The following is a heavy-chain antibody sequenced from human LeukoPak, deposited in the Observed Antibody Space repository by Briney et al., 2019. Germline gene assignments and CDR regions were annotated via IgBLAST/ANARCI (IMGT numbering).Heavy chain of an antibody. CDR2: ISAYNGNT. Sequence: ASVKVSCKASGYTFTSYGISWVRQAPGQGLEWMGWISAYNGNTNYAQKLQGRVTMTTDTSTSTAYMELRSLRSDDTAVYYCARDTSPDYSNYACSYWGQGTLVTVSS. CDR1: GYTFTSYG. CDR3: ARDTSPDYSNYACSY. J-gene: IGHJ4*02. D-gene: IGHD4-11*01. V-gene: IGHV1-18*01.